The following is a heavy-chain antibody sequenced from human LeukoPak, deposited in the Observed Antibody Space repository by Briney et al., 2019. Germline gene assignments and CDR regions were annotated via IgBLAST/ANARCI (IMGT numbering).Heavy chain of an antibody. Sequence: PSETLSLTCTVSGGSINGYYWSWIRQPAGKGLEWIGRIYNSASINYNPSLKSRVTMSIDTSKSQFSLKLNSVTAADTAMYYCARDRSSSYTRDWFDPWGQGALVTVSS. CDR3: ARDRSSSYTRDWFDP. CDR1: GGSINGYY. J-gene: IGHJ5*02. D-gene: IGHD6-13*01. CDR2: IYNSASI. V-gene: IGHV4-4*07.